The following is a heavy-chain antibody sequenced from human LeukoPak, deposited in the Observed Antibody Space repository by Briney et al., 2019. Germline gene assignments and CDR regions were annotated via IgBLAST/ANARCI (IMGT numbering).Heavy chain of an antibody. CDR3: ARASTVTDNCFDP. D-gene: IGHD4-17*01. V-gene: IGHV4-4*07. CDR2: IYTSGST. J-gene: IGHJ5*02. CDR1: GGSISNYY. Sequence: SETLSLTCTVSGGSISNYYWSWIRQPAGKGLEWIGRIYTSGSTNYNPSLKSRHTMSVDTSKNQFSLKLNSVTAADTAVYYCARASTVTDNCFDPWGQGTLVTVSS.